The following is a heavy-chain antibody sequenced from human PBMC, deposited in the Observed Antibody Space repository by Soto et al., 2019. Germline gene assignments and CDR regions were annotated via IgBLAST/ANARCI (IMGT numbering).Heavy chain of an antibody. V-gene: IGHV3-23*01. D-gene: IGHD2-8*01. J-gene: IGHJ6*02. CDR2: IDTSGGVT. Sequence: PGGSLRLSCTASGFTFSSFFMNWVRQAPGKGPEWVSGIDTSGGVTKYADSVKGRFTISRDNSKNTLYLQMNSLRAEDTALYYCTRGLYGTGGDYYYGIDVWGQGTTVTVSS. CDR3: TRGLYGTGGDYYYGIDV. CDR1: GFTFSSFF.